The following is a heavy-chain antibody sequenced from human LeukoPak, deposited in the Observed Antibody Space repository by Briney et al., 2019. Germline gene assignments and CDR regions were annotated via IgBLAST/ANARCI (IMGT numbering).Heavy chain of an antibody. CDR1: GFTFSSYS. CDR3: ARDRYSSSWRPYDY. Sequence: GGSLGLSCAASGFTFSSYSMNWVRQAPGKGLEWVSSISSSSSYIYYADSVKGRFTISRDNAKNSLYLQMNSLRAEDTAVYYCARDRYSSSWRPYDYWGQGTLVTVSS. CDR2: ISSSSSYI. V-gene: IGHV3-21*01. D-gene: IGHD6-13*01. J-gene: IGHJ4*02.